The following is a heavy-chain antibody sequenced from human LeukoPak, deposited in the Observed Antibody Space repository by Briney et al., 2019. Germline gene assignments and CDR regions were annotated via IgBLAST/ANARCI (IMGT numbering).Heavy chain of an antibody. D-gene: IGHD1-26*01. CDR1: GFSFDSYA. V-gene: IGHV3-30*04. J-gene: IGHJ4*02. CDR3: ARDDGGNSGTFVDY. Sequence: PGGSLRLSCAASGFSFDSYARHWVRQAPGKGLEWMALISDDGRNQYYADSVKGRFTISRDNSKNTLYLQLNSLRTEDTAVYYCARDDGGNSGTFVDYWGQGTLVTVSS. CDR2: ISDDGRNQ.